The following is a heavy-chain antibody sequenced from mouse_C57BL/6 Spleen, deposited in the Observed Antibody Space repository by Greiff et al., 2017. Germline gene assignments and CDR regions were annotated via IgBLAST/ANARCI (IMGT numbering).Heavy chain of an antibody. V-gene: IGHV5-17*01. Sequence: EVKLVESGGGLVKPGGSLKLSCAASGFTFSDYGMHWVRQAPEKGLEWVAYISSGSSTIYYADTVKGRFTISRDNAKNTLFLQMTSLRSEDTAMYYCARDYSNPYYAMDYWGQGTSVTVSS. D-gene: IGHD2-5*01. CDR1: GFTFSDYG. CDR3: ARDYSNPYYAMDY. CDR2: ISSGSSTI. J-gene: IGHJ4*01.